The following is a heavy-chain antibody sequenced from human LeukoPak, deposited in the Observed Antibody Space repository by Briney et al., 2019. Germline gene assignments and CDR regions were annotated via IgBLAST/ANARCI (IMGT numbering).Heavy chain of an antibody. CDR2: INHSGST. D-gene: IGHD5-18*01. CDR1: GVSFSGYY. Sequence: SETLSLTCAVYGVSFSGYYWSWIRQPPGKGLEWIGEINHSGSTNYNPSLKSRVTISVDTSKNQFSLKLSSVTAADTAVYYCARPGYSYGYFLENWGQGSLVTVS. CDR3: ARPGYSYGYFLEN. V-gene: IGHV4-34*01. J-gene: IGHJ4*02.